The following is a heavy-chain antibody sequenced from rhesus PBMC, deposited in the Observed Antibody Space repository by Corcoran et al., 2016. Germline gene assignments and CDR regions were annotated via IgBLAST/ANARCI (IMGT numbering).Heavy chain of an antibody. Sequence: QVQLQESGPGLVKPSETLSLTCAVSGVSISSYWWNWFSQPPGTGPEWIGENNGNSGNTNSNPSLKSRVTISKDASKNQFSLNLSSVIVADTAVYYCARGRNRGTGYYTAGYYFDYWGQGALVTVSS. CDR1: GVSISSYW. J-gene: IGHJ4*01. D-gene: IGHD3-28*01. CDR3: ARGRNRGTGYYTAGYYFDY. V-gene: IGHV4-80*01. CDR2: NNGNSGNT.